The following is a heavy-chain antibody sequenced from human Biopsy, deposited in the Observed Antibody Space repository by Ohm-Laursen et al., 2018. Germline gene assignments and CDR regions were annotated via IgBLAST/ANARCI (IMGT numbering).Heavy chain of an antibody. CDR2: IYYSGST. J-gene: IGHJ3*02. D-gene: IGHD5-12*01. Sequence: GTLSLTCAVSGVSISTYYWSWIRQSPGRGLEWIAYIYYSGSTDYNPSLKSRVTISLDTSKNQFSLKLSSVTAADTAIYYCVREAIGVATAFDIWGQGTMVTVSS. CDR1: GVSISTYY. CDR3: VREAIGVATAFDI. V-gene: IGHV4-59*01.